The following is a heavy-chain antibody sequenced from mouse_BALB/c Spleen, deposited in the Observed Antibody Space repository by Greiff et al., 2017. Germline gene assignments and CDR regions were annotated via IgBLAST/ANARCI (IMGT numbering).Heavy chain of an antibody. D-gene: IGHD3-3*01. V-gene: IGHV5-4*02. CDR1: GFTFSDYY. J-gene: IGHJ4*01. CDR3: ARGGREDAMDY. Sequence: VQVVESGGGLVKPGGSLKLSCAASGFTFSDYYMYWVRQTPEKRLEWVATISDGGSYTYYPDSVKGRFTISRDNAKNNLYLQMSSLKSEDTAMYYCARGGREDAMDYWGQGTSVTVSS. CDR2: ISDGGSYT.